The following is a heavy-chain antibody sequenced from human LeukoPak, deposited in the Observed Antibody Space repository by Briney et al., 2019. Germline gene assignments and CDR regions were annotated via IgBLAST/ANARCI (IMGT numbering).Heavy chain of an antibody. D-gene: IGHD4-17*01. Sequence: PGGSLRLSCAASGFTFSSYSMNWVRQAPGKGLEWVSSISSSSSYIYYADSVKGRFTISRDNAKNSLYLQMNSLRAEDTAVYYCASDQRGTVTNYFDYWGQGTLVTVSS. V-gene: IGHV3-21*04. J-gene: IGHJ4*02. CDR1: GFTFSSYS. CDR3: ASDQRGTVTNYFDY. CDR2: ISSSSSYI.